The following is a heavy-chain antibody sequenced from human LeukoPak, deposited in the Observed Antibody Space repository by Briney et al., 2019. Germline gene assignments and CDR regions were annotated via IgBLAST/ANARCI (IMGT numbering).Heavy chain of an antibody. CDR2: IWYDGSNK. CDR1: GFTFSSYA. CDR3: ARGADYYDSSGYPPFDY. D-gene: IGHD3-22*01. J-gene: IGHJ4*02. V-gene: IGHV3-33*08. Sequence: PGRSLRLSCAASGFTFSSYAMHWVRQAPGKGLEWVAVIWYDGSNKYYADSVKGRFTISRDNSKNTLYLQMNSLRAEDTAVYYCARGADYYDSSGYPPFDYWGQGTLVTVSS.